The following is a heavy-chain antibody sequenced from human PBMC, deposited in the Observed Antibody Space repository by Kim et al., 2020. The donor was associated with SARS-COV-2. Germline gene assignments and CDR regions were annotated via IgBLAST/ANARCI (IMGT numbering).Heavy chain of an antibody. J-gene: IGHJ4*02. Sequence: GGSLRLSCAASGFTFSSYAMSWVRQAPGKGLEWVSAISGSGGSTYYADSVKGRFTISRDNSKNTLYLQMNSLRAEDTAVYYCAKDFGFGGVGATAGGIPVDYWGQGTLVTVSS. V-gene: IGHV3-23*01. D-gene: IGHD1-26*01. CDR2: ISGSGGST. CDR1: GFTFSSYA. CDR3: AKDFGFGGVGATAGGIPVDY.